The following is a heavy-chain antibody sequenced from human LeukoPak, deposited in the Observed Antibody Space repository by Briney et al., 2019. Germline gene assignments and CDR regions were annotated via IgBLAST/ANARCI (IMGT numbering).Heavy chain of an antibody. D-gene: IGHD2-2*01. Sequence: GASVKVSCKVSGYTLTKLSMHRVRQAPGKGLEWMGGFDPEDGETIYAQKFQGRVTMTEDTSTDTAYMELSSLRSEDTAVYYCATGGGICSSTSCRPYYYGMDVWGKGTTVTVSS. J-gene: IGHJ6*04. CDR2: FDPEDGET. CDR1: GYTLTKLS. V-gene: IGHV1-24*01. CDR3: ATGGGICSSTSCRPYYYGMDV.